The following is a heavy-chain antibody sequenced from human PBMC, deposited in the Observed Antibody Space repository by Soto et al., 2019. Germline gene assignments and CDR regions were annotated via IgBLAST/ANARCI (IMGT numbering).Heavy chain of an antibody. V-gene: IGHV1-69*01. J-gene: IGHJ3*02. CDR3: ARDRDRYCSSTSCYTGGAFDI. CDR2: IIPIFGTA. Sequence: QVQLVQSGAEVKKPGSSVKVSCKASGGTFGSYAISWVRQAPGQGLEWMGGIIPIFGTANYAQKFQGRVTITADESTSTAYMELSSLRSEDTAVYYCARDRDRYCSSTSCYTGGAFDIWGQGTMVTVSS. CDR1: GGTFGSYA. D-gene: IGHD2-2*02.